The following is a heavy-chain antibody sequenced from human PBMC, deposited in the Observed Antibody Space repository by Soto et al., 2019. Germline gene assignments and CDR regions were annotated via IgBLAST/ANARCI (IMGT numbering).Heavy chain of an antibody. V-gene: IGHV4-39*01. CDR2: IYYTVTT. J-gene: IGHJ3*01. CDR3: ARHPPPPYCGGDCYPDVFDV. Sequence: PSETLSLTCTVSGGSISSSSYYWGWIRQPPGKGLEWIGSIYYTVTTFYNPSLKSRVSISVDTSKNQFSLKLNSVTAADTAVYYCARHPPPPYCGGDCYPDVFDVWGQGTLVTVSS. D-gene: IGHD2-21*02. CDR1: GGSISSSSYY.